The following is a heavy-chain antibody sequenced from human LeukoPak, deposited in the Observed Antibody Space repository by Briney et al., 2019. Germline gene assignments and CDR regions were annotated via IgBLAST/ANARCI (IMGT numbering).Heavy chain of an antibody. CDR3: AKEEEDFDY. Sequence: GGSLRLSCAASGFTFSNYAMSWVRQAPGKGLEWVTAISGSGGSTFYADSVKGRFTISRENSKNTLYLQMNVLRVEDTAVYYCAKEEEDFDYWGQGTLVTVSS. V-gene: IGHV3-23*01. CDR2: ISGSGGST. CDR1: GFTFSNYA. J-gene: IGHJ4*02.